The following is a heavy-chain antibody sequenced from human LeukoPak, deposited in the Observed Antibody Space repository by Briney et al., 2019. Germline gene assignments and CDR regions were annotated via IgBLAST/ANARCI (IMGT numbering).Heavy chain of an antibody. Sequence: GGSLRLSCAASGFTFSSYAMSWVRQAPGKGLEWVSSISSSSSYIYYADSVKGRFTISRDNAKNSLYLQMNSLRAEDTTVYYCARVHDWLTYYFDYWGQGTLVTVSS. D-gene: IGHD3-9*01. CDR2: ISSSSSYI. J-gene: IGHJ4*02. CDR3: ARVHDWLTYYFDY. V-gene: IGHV3-21*01. CDR1: GFTFSSYA.